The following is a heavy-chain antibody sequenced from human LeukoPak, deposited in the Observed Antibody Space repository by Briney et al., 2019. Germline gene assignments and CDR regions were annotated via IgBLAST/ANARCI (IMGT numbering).Heavy chain of an antibody. CDR3: ARKAYSYGYALDS. V-gene: IGHV4-30-2*01. CDR1: GGSISSGGYS. Sequence: SSETLSPTCAVSGGSISSGGYSWSWIRQPPGKGLEWIGYIYHSGSTYYNPSLKSRVTISVDRSKNQFSLKLSSVTAADTAVYYCARKAYSYGYALDSWGQGTLVTVSS. CDR2: IYHSGST. D-gene: IGHD5-18*01. J-gene: IGHJ4*02.